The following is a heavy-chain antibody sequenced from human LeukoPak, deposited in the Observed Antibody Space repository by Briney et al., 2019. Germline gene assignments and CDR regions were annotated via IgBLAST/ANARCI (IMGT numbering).Heavy chain of an antibody. CDR2: IYHSGST. D-gene: IGHD3-10*01. V-gene: IGHV4-4*02. CDR3: ARDGYGSGTYYYYYMDV. CDR1: GGSISSSNW. Sequence: PSETLSLTCAVSGGSISSSNWWSWVRQPPGKGLEWIGEIYHSGSTNYNPSLKSRVTISVDTSKNQFSLKLSSVTAADTAVYYCARDGYGSGTYYYYYMDVWGKGTTVTVSS. J-gene: IGHJ6*03.